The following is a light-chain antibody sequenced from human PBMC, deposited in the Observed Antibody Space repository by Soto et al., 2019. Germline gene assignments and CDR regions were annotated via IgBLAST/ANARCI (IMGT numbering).Light chain of an antibody. J-gene: IGLJ1*01. CDR3: LSYTTSSTYI. V-gene: IGLV2-14*03. CDR1: TSDVGHYNY. Sequence: QSALTQPASVSGSPGQSITISCTGTTSDVGHYNYVSWYQQLPGKAPKLMISAVSNRPSGVSNRFSASKSGNTASLTISGLQTEDEADYFCLSYTTSSTYIFGTGTKVTVL. CDR2: AVS.